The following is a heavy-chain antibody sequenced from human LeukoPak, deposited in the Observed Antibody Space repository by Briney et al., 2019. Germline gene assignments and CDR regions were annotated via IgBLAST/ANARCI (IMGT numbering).Heavy chain of an antibody. CDR2: ISGSGGST. CDR1: GFTFSSYA. Sequence: GGSLRLSCAASGFTFSSYAMSWVRQAPGKGLEWVSAISGSGGSTYYADSVKGRFTISRDNSKSTLYLQMNSLRAEDTAVYSCARASGPFDYWGQGTLVTVSS. D-gene: IGHD3-10*01. J-gene: IGHJ4*02. V-gene: IGHV3-23*01. CDR3: ARASGPFDY.